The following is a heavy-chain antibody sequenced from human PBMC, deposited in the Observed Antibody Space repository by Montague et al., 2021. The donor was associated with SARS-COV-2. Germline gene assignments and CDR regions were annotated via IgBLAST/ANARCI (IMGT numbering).Heavy chain of an antibody. V-gene: IGHV5-10-1*01. Sequence: QPGAEVKTPGESLRISCKGSGYSFTSYWISWVRQMPGKGLEWMGRIDPSDSYTNYSPSFQGHVTISADKSISTAYLQWSSLKASDTAMYYCARRSYSSSWYDYWGQGTLVTVSS. D-gene: IGHD6-13*01. CDR2: IDPSDSYT. J-gene: IGHJ4*02. CDR1: GYSFTSYW. CDR3: ARRSYSSSWYDY.